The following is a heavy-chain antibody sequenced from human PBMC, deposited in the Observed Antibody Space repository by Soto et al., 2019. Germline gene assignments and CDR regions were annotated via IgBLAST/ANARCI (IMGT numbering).Heavy chain of an antibody. J-gene: IGHJ6*04. CDR1: GFTFSSYS. D-gene: IGHD3-3*01. Sequence: GGSLRLSCAASGFTFSSYSMNWVRQAPGKGLEWVSSISSSSSYIYYADSVKGRFTITRDNAKNSLYLQMNSLRAEDTAVYYCARDIPSEYYDFWSGSDSYVWGKGTTVTVSS. CDR3: ARDIPSEYYDFWSGSDSYV. V-gene: IGHV3-21*01. CDR2: ISSSSSYI.